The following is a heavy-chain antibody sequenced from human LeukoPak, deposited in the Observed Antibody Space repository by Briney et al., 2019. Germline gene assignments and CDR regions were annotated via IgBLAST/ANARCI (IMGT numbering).Heavy chain of an antibody. CDR1: GFTFSSYA. J-gene: IGHJ4*02. V-gene: IGHV3-9*01. CDR3: AKASTHYYGSGSYRN. Sequence: AGGSLRLSCAVSGFTFSSYAMHWVRQAPGKGLEWVSGISWNSGSIGYADSVKGRFTISRDNAKNSLYLQMNSLRAEDTALYYCAKASTHYYGSGSYRNWGQGILVTVSS. CDR2: ISWNSGSI. D-gene: IGHD3-10*01.